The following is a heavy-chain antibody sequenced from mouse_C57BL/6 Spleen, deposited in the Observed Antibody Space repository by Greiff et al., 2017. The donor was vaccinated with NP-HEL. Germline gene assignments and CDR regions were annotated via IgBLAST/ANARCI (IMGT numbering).Heavy chain of an antibody. CDR3: ARGPLYYDYDGGFAY. J-gene: IGHJ3*01. V-gene: IGHV7-3*01. CDR1: GFTFTDYY. Sequence: EVKLVESGGGLVQPGGSLSLSCAASGFTFTDYYMSWVRQPPGKALEWLGFIRNKANGYTTEYSASVKGRFTISRDNSQSILYLQMNALRAEDSATYYCARGPLYYDYDGGFAYWGQGTLVTVSA. D-gene: IGHD2-4*01. CDR2: IRNKANGYTT.